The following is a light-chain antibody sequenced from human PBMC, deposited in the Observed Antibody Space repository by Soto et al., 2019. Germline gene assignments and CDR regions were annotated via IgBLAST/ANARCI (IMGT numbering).Light chain of an antibody. J-gene: IGKJ1*01. V-gene: IGKV3-11*01. CDR2: DAS. CDR1: QSVSNF. CDR3: QQRTNWPI. Sequence: ESVLTQSPATLSLSPGERATLSCRASQSVSNFLAWYQQKPGQAPRLPIYDASNRATGIPVRFSGSGSGTDFTLTISSLEPEDFAVYYCQQRTNWPIFGQGTKVDIK.